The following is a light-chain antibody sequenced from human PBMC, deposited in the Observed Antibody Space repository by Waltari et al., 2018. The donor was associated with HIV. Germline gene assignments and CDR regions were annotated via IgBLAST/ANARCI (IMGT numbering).Light chain of an antibody. V-gene: IGLV7-46*01. CDR1: TGAVTSAHY. Sequence: QAVVTQEPSLTVSPGGTVTLTCDSSTGAVTSAHYPYWFQRTPGQAPRTLIYDTSNKHSWTPARFSGSLLGGKAALTLSGAQPEDEAEYYCLLSYGGARVFGGETKLTVL. CDR2: DTS. CDR3: LLSYGGARV. J-gene: IGLJ2*01.